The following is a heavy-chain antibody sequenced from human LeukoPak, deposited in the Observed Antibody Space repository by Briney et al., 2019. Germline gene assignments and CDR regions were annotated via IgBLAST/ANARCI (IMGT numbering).Heavy chain of an antibody. CDR2: IYSGGST. D-gene: IGHD3-22*01. Sequence: GGSLRLSCAASGFTVSSNYMSWVRQAPGKGLEWVSVIYSGGSTYYADSVKGRFTISRDNSKNTLYLQMNSLRAEDTAVYYCASPGSDYYDSSGYYFAYFQHWGQGTLVTVSS. J-gene: IGHJ1*01. CDR3: ASPGSDYYDSSGYYFAYFQH. CDR1: GFTVSSNY. V-gene: IGHV3-53*05.